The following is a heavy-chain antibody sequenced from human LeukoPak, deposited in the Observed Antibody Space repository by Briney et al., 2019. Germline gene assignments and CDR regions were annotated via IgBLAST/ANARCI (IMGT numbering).Heavy chain of an antibody. CDR3: AEEKDFGDYHFDY. V-gene: IGHV3-23*01. CDR1: GFTFSSYA. D-gene: IGHD4-17*01. CDR2: IGGSDGTT. J-gene: IGHJ4*02. Sequence: PGGSLRLSCAASGFTFSSYAMSWVRQAPGKGLEWVSAIGGSDGTTHYADSVKGRFTISRDNSKNTLYLQMNSLRAEDTAIYYCAEEKDFGDYHFDYWGQGTLVTVSS.